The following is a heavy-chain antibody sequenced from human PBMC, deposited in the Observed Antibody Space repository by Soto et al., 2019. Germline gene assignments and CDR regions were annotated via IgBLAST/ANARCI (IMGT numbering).Heavy chain of an antibody. CDR1: GFSFSYYG. V-gene: IGHV3-23*01. CDR2: ISESGGST. Sequence: GGSRGPACAASGFSFSYYGMSWVGQAPGKGLEWVSVISESGGSTHYADSVRGRFTVSRDNSKNSLSLRMNSLRDEDTAVYFCAKRSPYSSGWYSPIFDYWGQGALVTVSS. J-gene: IGHJ4*02. D-gene: IGHD6-13*01. CDR3: AKRSPYSSGWYSPIFDY.